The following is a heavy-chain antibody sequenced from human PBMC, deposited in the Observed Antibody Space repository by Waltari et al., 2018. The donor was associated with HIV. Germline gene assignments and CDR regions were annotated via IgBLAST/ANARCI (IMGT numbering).Heavy chain of an antibody. CDR1: GYTFPGYY. Sequence: QVQLVQSGAAVKKPGASVRVSCKASGYTFPGYYMHWVRQAPGQGLEWMGWINPNSGGTNYQGRVTMTRDTSISTAYMELSRLRSDDTAVYYCATALYSSSSAGSIDYWGQGTLVTVSS. V-gene: IGHV1-2*02. CDR2: INPNSGGT. J-gene: IGHJ4*02. CDR3: ATALYSSSSAGSIDY. D-gene: IGHD6-6*01.